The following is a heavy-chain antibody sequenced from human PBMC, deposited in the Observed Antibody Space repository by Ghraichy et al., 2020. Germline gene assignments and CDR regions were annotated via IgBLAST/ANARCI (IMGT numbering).Heavy chain of an antibody. J-gene: IGHJ6*02. V-gene: IGHV3-33*08. D-gene: IGHD6-13*01. CDR2: IWYDGSDK. CDR3: ARGLASSWGYYYYGMDV. CDR1: GFTVRSNY. Sequence: GGSLRLSCAASGFTVRSNYMSWVRQAPGRGLEWVAVIWYDGSDKYYSDSVKGRFTISRDNSRNTLYLQMNSLRADDTAVYYCARGLASSWGYYYYGMDVWGQGTTVTVSS.